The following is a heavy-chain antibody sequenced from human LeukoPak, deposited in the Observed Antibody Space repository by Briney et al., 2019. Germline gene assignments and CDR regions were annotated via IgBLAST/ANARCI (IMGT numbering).Heavy chain of an antibody. Sequence: GGSLRLSCTASGFAFTSYHINWVRQAPGKGLEWVANIKQDGGEKSFVDSVKGRFTISRDIAKNSRYLQMNSLRPDDTAVYYCSDSNFQHWGRGTLVTVSS. CDR1: GFAFTSYH. D-gene: IGHD3/OR15-3a*01. CDR3: SDSNFQH. CDR2: IKQDGGEK. V-gene: IGHV3-7*01. J-gene: IGHJ1*01.